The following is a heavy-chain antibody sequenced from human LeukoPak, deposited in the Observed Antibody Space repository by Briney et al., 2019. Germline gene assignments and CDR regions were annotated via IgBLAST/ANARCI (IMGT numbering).Heavy chain of an antibody. CDR2: IYPGDSDT. V-gene: IGHV5-51*01. CDR1: GYTFTNYW. D-gene: IGHD2-15*01. J-gene: IGHJ5*02. Sequence: KVGESLKISCKGSGYTFTNYWIGWVRQMPGKGLEWMGIIYPGDSDTRYSPSFQGQVTISADTSISTAYLQWSSLKASDTAMYYCARLRVVAGTNWFDPWGQGTLVTVSS. CDR3: ARLRVVAGTNWFDP.